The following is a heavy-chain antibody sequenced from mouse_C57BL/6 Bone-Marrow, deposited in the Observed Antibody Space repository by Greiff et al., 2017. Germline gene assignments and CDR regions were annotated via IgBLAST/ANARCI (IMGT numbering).Heavy chain of an antibody. CDR1: GFTFSSYG. D-gene: IGHD1-1*01. Sequence: EVQGVESGGDLVKPGGSLKLSCAASGFTFSSYGMSWVRQTPDKRLEWVATISSGGSYTYYPDSVKGRFTISRDNAKNTLYLQMSSLQSEDTAMYYCARHVIYYGSFYYFDYWGQGTTLTVSS. CDR3: ARHVIYYGSFYYFDY. CDR2: ISSGGSYT. V-gene: IGHV5-6*01. J-gene: IGHJ2*01.